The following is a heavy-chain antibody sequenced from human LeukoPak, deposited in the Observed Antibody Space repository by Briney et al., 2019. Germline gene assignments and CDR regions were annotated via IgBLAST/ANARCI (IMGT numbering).Heavy chain of an antibody. CDR1: GFTFNSYG. CDR3: ARASSSWQFDY. Sequence: GRSLRLSCAASGFTFNSYGMHWVRQAPGKGLEWVAVIWYDGSNKYYADSVKGRFTISRDNSKNTLYLQMNSLRAEDTAVYYCARASSSWQFDYWGQGTLVTVSS. J-gene: IGHJ4*02. CDR2: IWYDGSNK. D-gene: IGHD6-13*01. V-gene: IGHV3-33*01.